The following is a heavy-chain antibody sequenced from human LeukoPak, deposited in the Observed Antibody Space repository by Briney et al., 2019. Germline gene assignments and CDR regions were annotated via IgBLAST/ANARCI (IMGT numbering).Heavy chain of an antibody. CDR1: GGSISSSSYY. CDR2: IYYGGST. J-gene: IGHJ4*02. V-gene: IGHV4-39*07. CDR3: ARSRRYDILTGYYDY. D-gene: IGHD3-9*01. Sequence: SETLSLTCTVSGGSISSSSYYWGWIRQPPGKGLEWIGSIYYGGSTYYNPSLKSRVTISVDTSKNQFSLKLSSVTAADTAVYYCARSRRYDILTGYYDYWGQGTLVTVSS.